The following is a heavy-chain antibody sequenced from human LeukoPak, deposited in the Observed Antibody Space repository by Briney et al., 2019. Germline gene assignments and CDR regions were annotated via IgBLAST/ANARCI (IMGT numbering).Heavy chain of an antibody. CDR1: GFTFSSYE. D-gene: IGHD3-10*02. CDR3: AELGITMIGGV. CDR2: ISSSGNII. Sequence: GGSLRLSCAASGFTFSSYELNWVRQAPGKGLEWVSYISSSGNIIYYADSVKGRFTISRDNAHNSLYLRMNGLRAEDTAVYYCAELGITMIGGVWGKGTTVTISS. V-gene: IGHV3-48*03. J-gene: IGHJ6*04.